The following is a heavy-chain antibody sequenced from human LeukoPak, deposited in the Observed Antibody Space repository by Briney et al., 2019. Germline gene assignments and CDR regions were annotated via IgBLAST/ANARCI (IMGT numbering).Heavy chain of an antibody. CDR2: ISDSGGLT. Sequence: GGSLRPSCAASGFTFNNYAMSWVRQAPGKGLEWVSIISDSGGLTYYADLVKGRFTISRDNSKNTLYLQMNSLRAEDTAVYYCARGAITIFGVVYYYGLDVWGQGTTVTVSS. CDR1: GFTFNNYA. V-gene: IGHV3-23*01. J-gene: IGHJ6*02. CDR3: ARGAITIFGVVYYYGLDV. D-gene: IGHD3-3*01.